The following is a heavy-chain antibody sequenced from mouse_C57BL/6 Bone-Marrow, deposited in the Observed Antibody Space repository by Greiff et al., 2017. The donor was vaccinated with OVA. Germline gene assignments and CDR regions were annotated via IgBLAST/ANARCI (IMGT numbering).Heavy chain of an antibody. J-gene: IGHJ4*01. CDR3: AREFDYDVDAMDY. V-gene: IGHV5-17*01. Sequence: EVNVVESGGGLVKPGGSLKLSCAASGFTFSDYGMHWVRQAPEKGLEWVAYISSGSSPIYYAATVKGRFTISRDNAKNTLFLQMTSLRSEDTAMYYCAREFDYDVDAMDYWGQGTSVTVSS. D-gene: IGHD2-4*01. CDR2: ISSGSSPI. CDR1: GFTFSDYG.